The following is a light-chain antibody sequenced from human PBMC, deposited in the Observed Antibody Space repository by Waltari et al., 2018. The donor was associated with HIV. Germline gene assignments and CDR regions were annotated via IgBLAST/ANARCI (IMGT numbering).Light chain of an antibody. J-gene: IGLJ2*01. V-gene: IGLV1-40*01. CDR1: SSNIGAGYD. CDR2: ANI. Sequence: QSVLTQPPSVSGAPGQRVTISCTGSSSNIGAGYDVHWYQQLPGTAPKLLIYANINRPSGVPDRFPGSNSGSSASLAITGLQAEDEAHYYCQSFDSSLTTSGVIFGGGTKLTVL. CDR3: QSFDSSLTTSGVI.